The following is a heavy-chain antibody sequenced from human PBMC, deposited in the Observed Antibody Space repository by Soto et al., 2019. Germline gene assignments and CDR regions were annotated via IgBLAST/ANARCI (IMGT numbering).Heavy chain of an antibody. D-gene: IGHD5-12*01. CDR3: ARSNVDIVATFDY. Sequence: SVKVSCKASGGTFSSYAISWVRQAPGQGLEWMGGIIPIFGTANYAQKFQGRVTITADKSTSTAYMELSSLRSEDTAVYYCARSNVDIVATFDYWGQGTLVTVSS. V-gene: IGHV1-69*06. CDR1: GGTFSSYA. CDR2: IIPIFGTA. J-gene: IGHJ4*02.